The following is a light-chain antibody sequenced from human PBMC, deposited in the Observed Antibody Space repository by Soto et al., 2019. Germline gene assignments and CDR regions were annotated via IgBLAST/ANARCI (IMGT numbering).Light chain of an antibody. V-gene: IGKV3-20*01. CDR2: GAS. Sequence: EIVLTKSPGTLSLSPGERATLSCSASQSVSSSYLAWYQQKPGQAPRLLIYGASSRATGIPDRFSGSGSGTDFTLTISRLEPEDFAVYYCQQYGSFFGPGTKVDIK. J-gene: IGKJ3*01. CDR3: QQYGSF. CDR1: QSVSSSY.